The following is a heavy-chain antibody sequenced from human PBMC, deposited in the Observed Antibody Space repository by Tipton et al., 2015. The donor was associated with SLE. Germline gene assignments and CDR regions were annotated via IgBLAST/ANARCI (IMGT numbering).Heavy chain of an antibody. D-gene: IGHD3-16*01. CDR2: VSNSGLT. V-gene: IGHV4-61*02. Sequence: TLSLTRTVSGASISRGSYHWTWIRQPAGKGLEWIGRVSNSGLTNFNPSLRSRLTMSVDTSKNHFSLRLTSVTAADTAVYYCARAMGGAIMDANSWGQGTLVTVS. J-gene: IGHJ4*02. CDR1: GASISRGSYH. CDR3: ARAMGGAIMDANS.